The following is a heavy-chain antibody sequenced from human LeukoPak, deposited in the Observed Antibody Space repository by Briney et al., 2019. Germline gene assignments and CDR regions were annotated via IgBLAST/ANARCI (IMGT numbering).Heavy chain of an antibody. CDR1: GFIVSSNY. V-gene: IGHV3-53*01. CDR2: IYSGGTT. CDR3: VRATYSSGWSLNYYFDY. Sequence: GGSLRLSCAASGFIVSSNYMTRVRQAPGKGLEWVSVIYSGGTTYYADSVKGRFTISRDDSKNTLYLQMNSLRAEDTAVYYCVRATYSSGWSLNYYFDYWGQGTLVAVSS. D-gene: IGHD6-19*01. J-gene: IGHJ4*02.